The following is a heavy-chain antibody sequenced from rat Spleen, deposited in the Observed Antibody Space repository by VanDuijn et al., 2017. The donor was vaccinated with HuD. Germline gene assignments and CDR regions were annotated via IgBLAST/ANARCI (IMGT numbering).Heavy chain of an antibody. CDR1: GFTFSNYG. CDR3: ARYGSYDNWFAY. CDR2: ISPSGGST. J-gene: IGHJ3*01. V-gene: IGHV5-19*01. Sequence: EVQLVESGGGLVQPGRSLKLSCAASGFTFSNYGMHWIRQAPTKGLEWVASISPSGGSTYYRDSVKGRFTLSRDNAKSTLYLQMGSLRSEDTATYYCARYGSYDNWFAYWGQGTLVTVSS. D-gene: IGHD1-12*02.